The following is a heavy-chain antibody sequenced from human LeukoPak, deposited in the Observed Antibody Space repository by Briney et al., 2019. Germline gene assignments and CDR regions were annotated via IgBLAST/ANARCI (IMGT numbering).Heavy chain of an antibody. D-gene: IGHD6-19*01. V-gene: IGHV4-34*01. CDR3: ARGRVEGGWTPSRLFDP. J-gene: IGHJ5*02. Sequence: SETLSLTCAVYGGSFSGYYWSWIRQPPGKGLEWIGEINHSGSTNYNPSLKSRVTISVDTSKNQFSLKLSSVTAANTAVYYCARGRVEGGWTPSRLFDPWGQGTLVTVSS. CDR2: INHSGST. CDR1: GGSFSGYY.